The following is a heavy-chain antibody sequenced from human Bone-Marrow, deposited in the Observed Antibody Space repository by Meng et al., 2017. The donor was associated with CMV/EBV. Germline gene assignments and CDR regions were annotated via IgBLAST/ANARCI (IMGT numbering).Heavy chain of an antibody. J-gene: IGHJ4*02. CDR1: GFSFTTYW. V-gene: IGHV3-7*01. D-gene: IGHD4-11*01. CDR3: ATTTGRAGLFDY. CDR2: IKPDGSEK. Sequence: GESLKISCVASGFSFTTYWMSWVRQAPGKGLEWVANIKPDGSEKYYVDSVKGRFTIYRDNAKNSLYLQMNSLRAEDTADYYCATTTGRAGLFDYWGQGKLVHVYS.